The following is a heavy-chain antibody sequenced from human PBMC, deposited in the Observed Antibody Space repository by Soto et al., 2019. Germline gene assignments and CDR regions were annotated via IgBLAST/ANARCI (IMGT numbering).Heavy chain of an antibody. Sequence: QVQLVQSGADVKKPGSSVKVSCKASGGTFSTYTITWVRQAPGQGLEWMGRIIPIIGIINYAQKFQGRVTITADKFTGTAYMELTRLGSDDTAVYYCAGDPDSHYNDSHASSYPWGQGTLVTVSS. V-gene: IGHV1-69*08. CDR3: AGDPDSHYNDSHASSYP. CDR2: IIPIIGII. CDR1: GGTFSTYT. D-gene: IGHD3-22*01. J-gene: IGHJ5*02.